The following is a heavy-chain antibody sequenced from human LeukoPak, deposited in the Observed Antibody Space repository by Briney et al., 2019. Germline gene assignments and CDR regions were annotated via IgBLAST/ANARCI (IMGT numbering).Heavy chain of an antibody. D-gene: IGHD5-24*01. CDR3: ARGRWLQKPYFDY. V-gene: IGHV5-51*01. J-gene: IGHJ4*02. CDR2: IYPGDSDT. CDR1: GYSFTSYW. Sequence: GESLKISYKGSGYSFTSYWIGWVRQMPGKGLEWMGIIYPGDSDTRYSPSFQGQVTISADKSISTAYLQWSSLKASDTAMYYCARGRWLQKPYFDYWGQGTLVTVSS.